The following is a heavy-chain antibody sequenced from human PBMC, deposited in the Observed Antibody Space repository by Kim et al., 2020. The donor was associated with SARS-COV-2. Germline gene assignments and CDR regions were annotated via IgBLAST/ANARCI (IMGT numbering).Heavy chain of an antibody. CDR1: GYSFTSYW. CDR3: ARSQVDTAMVGTPGSMDV. CDR2: IYPGDSDT. Sequence: GESLKISCKGSGYSFTSYWIGWVRQMPGKGLEWMGIIYPGDSDTRYSPSFQGQVTISADKSISTAYLQWSSLKASDTAMYYCARSQVDTAMVGTPGSMDVWGQGTTVTVSS. D-gene: IGHD5-18*01. J-gene: IGHJ6*02. V-gene: IGHV5-51*01.